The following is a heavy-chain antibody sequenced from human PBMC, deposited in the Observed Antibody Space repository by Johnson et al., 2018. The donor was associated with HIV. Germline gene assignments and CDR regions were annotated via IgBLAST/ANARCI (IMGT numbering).Heavy chain of an antibody. CDR3: VRDDYSFHI. J-gene: IGHJ3*02. D-gene: IGHD4/OR15-4a*01. CDR2: IRTDGGRT. CDR1: GFTFRNYW. Sequence: VQLVESGGGLVQPGGTLRLSCVVSGFTFRNYWMEWVRQAPGKGLVWVSRIRTDGGRTTYADSVKDRFTISRDNAKNTLYLEMSGLRADDTAVYYCVRDDYSFHIWGRGTLVTVAS. V-gene: IGHV3-74*01.